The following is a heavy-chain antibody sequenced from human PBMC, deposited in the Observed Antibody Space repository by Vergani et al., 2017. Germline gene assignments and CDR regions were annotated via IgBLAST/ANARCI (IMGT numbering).Heavy chain of an antibody. Sequence: EVQLLESGGGLVQPGGSLRPPCAAPGFTFSSYAMSWVRQAPGKGLEWVSAISGSGGSTYYADSVKGRFTISRDNSKNTLYLQMNSLRAEDTAVYYCAKDVDPYDSSGYYDYWGQGTLVTVSS. V-gene: IGHV3-23*01. D-gene: IGHD3-22*01. CDR3: AKDVDPYDSSGYYDY. CDR2: ISGSGGST. J-gene: IGHJ4*02. CDR1: GFTFSSYA.